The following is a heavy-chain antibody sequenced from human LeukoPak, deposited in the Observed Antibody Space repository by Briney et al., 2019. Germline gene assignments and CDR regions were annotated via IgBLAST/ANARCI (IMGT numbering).Heavy chain of an antibody. CDR2: ISGSGGST. CDR1: GFTFSSYA. Sequence: GGSLRLSCAASGFTFSSYAMSWVRQAPGKGLEWVSAISGSGGSTYYADSVKGRFTISRDNSKNTLYLQMNSLRAEDTAVYYCAREGYCSSTSCPRGYYGMDVWGQGTTVTVSS. D-gene: IGHD2-2*01. J-gene: IGHJ6*02. CDR3: AREGYCSSTSCPRGYYGMDV. V-gene: IGHV3-23*01.